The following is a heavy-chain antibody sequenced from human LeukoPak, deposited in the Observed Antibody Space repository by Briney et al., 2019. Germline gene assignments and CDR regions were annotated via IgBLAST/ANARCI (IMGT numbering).Heavy chain of an antibody. D-gene: IGHD1-1*01. V-gene: IGHV3-7*01. CDR1: GFTFSESW. Sequence: PGGSLRLSRAASGFTFSESWMTWVRQVPGQGLEWVAHINHEGGGIQYVDSVKGRFTISRDNAKGSVYLQMNSLRAEDTAIYHCATYINWVAGDVWGQGTTVIVSS. J-gene: IGHJ6*02. CDR3: ATYINWVAGDV. CDR2: INHEGGGI.